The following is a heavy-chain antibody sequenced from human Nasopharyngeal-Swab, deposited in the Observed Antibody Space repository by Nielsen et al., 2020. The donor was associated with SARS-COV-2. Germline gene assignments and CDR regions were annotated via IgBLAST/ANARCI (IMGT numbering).Heavy chain of an antibody. CDR1: GFTFSSYA. D-gene: IGHD1-26*01. CDR3: AREEIIFGATPSY. Sequence: GESLKISCAASGFTFSSYAMHWVRQAPGKGLEWVAVISYDGSNKYYADSVKGRFTISRDNSKNTLYLQMNSLRAEDTAVYYCAREEIIFGATPSYWGQGTLVTVSS. CDR2: ISYDGSNK. J-gene: IGHJ4*02. V-gene: IGHV3-30-3*01.